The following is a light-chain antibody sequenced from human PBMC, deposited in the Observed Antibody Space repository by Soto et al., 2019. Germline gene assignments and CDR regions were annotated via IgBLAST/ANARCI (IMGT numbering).Light chain of an antibody. Sequence: QPVLTQPPSVSGAPGQRVTISCTWISSNIGAGYDVHWYQQLPGTAPKLLIYGNSNRPSGVPDRFSGSKSGTSASLAITGLQAEDEADYYCQSYDSSLSGSNDFGTGTKVTVL. CDR1: SSNIGAGYD. CDR3: QSYDSSLSGSND. V-gene: IGLV1-40*01. CDR2: GNS. J-gene: IGLJ1*01.